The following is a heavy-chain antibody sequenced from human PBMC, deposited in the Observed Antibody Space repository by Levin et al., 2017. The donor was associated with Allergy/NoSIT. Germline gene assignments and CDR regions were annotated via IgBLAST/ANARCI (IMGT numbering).Heavy chain of an antibody. Sequence: ASVKVSCKASGGTFSSYAISWVRQAPGQGLEWMGGIIPIFGTANYAQKFQGRVTITADESTSTAYMELSSLRSEDTAVYYCARERGEYSSSVVYYYYYMDVWGKGTTVTVSS. J-gene: IGHJ6*03. CDR1: GGTFSSYA. V-gene: IGHV1-69*13. CDR3: ARERGEYSSSVVYYYYYMDV. CDR2: IIPIFGTA. D-gene: IGHD6-6*01.